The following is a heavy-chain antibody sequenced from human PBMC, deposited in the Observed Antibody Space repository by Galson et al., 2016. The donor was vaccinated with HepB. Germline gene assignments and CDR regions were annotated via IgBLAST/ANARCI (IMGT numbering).Heavy chain of an antibody. V-gene: IGHV3-73*01. Sequence: SLRLSCAASGFTFSDSAMHWVRQASGKGLEWVGRIRSKSNNYATAYAASVKGRFTISRADSKRMAFLQMNSLKTEDTAVYYCTRVGYRLWFGAPIKDDGMDVWGQWTTVTVSS. CDR2: IRSKSNNYAT. J-gene: IGHJ6*02. D-gene: IGHD3-10*01. CDR3: TRVGYRLWFGAPIKDDGMDV. CDR1: GFTFSDSA.